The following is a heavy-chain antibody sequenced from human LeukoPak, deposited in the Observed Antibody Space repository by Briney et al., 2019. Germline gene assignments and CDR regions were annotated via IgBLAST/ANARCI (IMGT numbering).Heavy chain of an antibody. D-gene: IGHD1-26*01. J-gene: IGHJ4*02. CDR3: ARENSGSYWSYFDY. Sequence: GGSLRLSCAASGFTFSIYAMSWVRQAPGKGLEWVSAISGSGGSTYLADSVRGRFTISRDNSKNTLYLQMNSLRAEDTAVYYCARENSGSYWSYFDYWGQGTLVTVSS. CDR2: ISGSGGST. CDR1: GFTFSIYA. V-gene: IGHV3-23*01.